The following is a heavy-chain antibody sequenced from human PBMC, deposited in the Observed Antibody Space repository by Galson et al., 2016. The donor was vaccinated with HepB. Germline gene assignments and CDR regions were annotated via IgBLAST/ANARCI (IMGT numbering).Heavy chain of an antibody. D-gene: IGHD3-16*01. V-gene: IGHV3-23*01. Sequence: SLRLSCAASGFTFSRYAMSWVRQAPGKGLEWVSGISGSGGSTYYADSVKGRFTISRDNSKNTLYLQMNSLRAEDTAVYYCAKGDYVWGSPPVQFGYWGQGTLVTVSS. CDR2: ISGSGGST. J-gene: IGHJ4*02. CDR3: AKGDYVWGSPPVQFGY. CDR1: GFTFSRYA.